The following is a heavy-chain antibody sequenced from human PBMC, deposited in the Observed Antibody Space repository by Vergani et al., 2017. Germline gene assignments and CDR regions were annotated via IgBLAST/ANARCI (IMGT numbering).Heavy chain of an antibody. CDR3: ARRRWIAVAGTVDY. D-gene: IGHD6-19*01. V-gene: IGHV4-34*01. CDR1: GGSFSGYY. Sequence: QVQLQQWGAGLLKPSETLSLTCAVYGGSFSGYYWSWIRQPPGKGLEWIGEINHRGSTNYNPSLKSRVTISVDTSKNQFSLKLSSVTAADTAVSYCARRRWIAVAGTVDYWGQGTLVTVSS. J-gene: IGHJ4*02. CDR2: INHRGST.